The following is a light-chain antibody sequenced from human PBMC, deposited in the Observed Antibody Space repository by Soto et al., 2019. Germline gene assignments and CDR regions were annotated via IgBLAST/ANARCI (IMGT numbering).Light chain of an antibody. CDR3: QQLNSYPYT. J-gene: IGKJ2*01. Sequence: IQLTQSPSSLSVSVGDRVTITCRASQGISSYLAWYQQKPGKAPQLLIYAASSLQSGVPSRFSGRGSGTDFTLTISSLQTEDFATDYCQQLNSYPYTFGQGTKLEIK. CDR1: QGISSY. V-gene: IGKV1-9*01. CDR2: AAS.